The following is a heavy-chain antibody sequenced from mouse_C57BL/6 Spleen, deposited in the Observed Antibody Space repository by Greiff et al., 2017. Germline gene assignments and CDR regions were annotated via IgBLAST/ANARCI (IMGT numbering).Heavy chain of an antibody. CDR2: INPSNGGT. Sequence: QVQLQQPGTELVKPGASVKLSCKASGYTFTSYWMHWVKQRPGQGLEWIGNINPSNGGTKYNEKFKSKATLTVDKSSSTAYMQLSSLTSADSAVYYCARGGLYYDYDWFAYWGQGTLVTVSA. D-gene: IGHD2-4*01. J-gene: IGHJ3*01. V-gene: IGHV1-53*01. CDR1: GYTFTSYW. CDR3: ARGGLYYDYDWFAY.